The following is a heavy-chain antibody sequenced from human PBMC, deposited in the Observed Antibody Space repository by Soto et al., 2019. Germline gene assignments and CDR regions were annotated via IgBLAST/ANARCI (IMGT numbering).Heavy chain of an antibody. V-gene: IGHV3-23*01. Sequence: GGSLRLSCAASGFTFSSYSMSWVRQAPGKGLEWVSAISGSGVSTYYADSVKGRFTISRANSKNTLYLQMNSLRAEDTAVYYCANANRITRILVVTPDPDYSAHGTLVT. D-gene: IGHD3-22*01. CDR3: ANANRITRILVVTPDPDY. CDR1: GFTFSSYS. J-gene: IGHJ4*01. CDR2: ISGSGVST.